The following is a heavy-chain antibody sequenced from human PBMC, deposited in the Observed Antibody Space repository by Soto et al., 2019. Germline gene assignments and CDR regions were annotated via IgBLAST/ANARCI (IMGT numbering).Heavy chain of an antibody. J-gene: IGHJ4*02. CDR1: GFSLTTNGVG. CDR2: IYWDDDK. CDR3: LRLHPFYYLDD. V-gene: IGHV2-5*02. Sequence: SGPTLVNPTQTLTLSCSGSGFSLTTNGVGVDWIGQPPGKALDWLALIYWDDDKRYSPSLKSRLTITKDPSKNQVVLTLTNMEPVGSTTCYGLRLHPFYYLDDWGKGALVSVSS. D-gene: IGHD5-12*01.